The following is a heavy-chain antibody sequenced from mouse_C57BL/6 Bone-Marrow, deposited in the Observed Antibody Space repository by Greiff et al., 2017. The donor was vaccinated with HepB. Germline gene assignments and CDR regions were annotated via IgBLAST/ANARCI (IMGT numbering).Heavy chain of an antibody. D-gene: IGHD1-1*01. J-gene: IGHJ3*01. V-gene: IGHV1-55*01. Sequence: VQLQQPGAELVKPGASVKMSCKASGYTFTIYWITWVKQRPGQGLEWIGDIYPGSGSTNYNEKFKSKATLTVDTSSSTAYMQLSSLTSEDSAVYYCARGTTVVAPAYWGQGTLVTVSA. CDR2: IYPGSGST. CDR1: GYTFTIYW. CDR3: ARGTTVVAPAY.